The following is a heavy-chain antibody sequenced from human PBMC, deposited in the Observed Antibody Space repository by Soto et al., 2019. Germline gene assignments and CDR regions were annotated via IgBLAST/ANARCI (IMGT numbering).Heavy chain of an antibody. V-gene: IGHV3-30-3*01. Sequence: PGGSLRLSCEASGFTFSSYAMHWVRQAPGKGLEWVAVISYDGSNKYYADSVKGRFTISRDNSKNTLYLQMNSLRAEDTAVYYCARATVTRTYYYYGMDVWGQGTTVTVSS. J-gene: IGHJ6*02. CDR1: GFTFSSYA. CDR2: ISYDGSNK. D-gene: IGHD4-17*01. CDR3: ARATVTRTYYYYGMDV.